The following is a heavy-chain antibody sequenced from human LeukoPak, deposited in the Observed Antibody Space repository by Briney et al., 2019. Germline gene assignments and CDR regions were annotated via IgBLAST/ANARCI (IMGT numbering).Heavy chain of an antibody. CDR2: IKSKTDGGTT. D-gene: IGHD3-22*01. CDR1: GFTFSGSA. Sequence: PGGSLRLSCAASGFTFSGSAMHWVRQASGKGLEWVGLIKSKTDGGTTDYAAPVKGRFTISRDDSKNTLYLQMNSLKTEDTAVYYCTTPKYYYDSSGYPPFDYWGQGTLVTVSS. V-gene: IGHV3-15*01. J-gene: IGHJ4*02. CDR3: TTPKYYYDSSGYPPFDY.